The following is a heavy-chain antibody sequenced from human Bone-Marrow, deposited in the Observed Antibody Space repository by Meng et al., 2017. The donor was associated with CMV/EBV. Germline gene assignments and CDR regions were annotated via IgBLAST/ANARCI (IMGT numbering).Heavy chain of an antibody. Sequence: GGSLRLSCAASGFTFSDYYMSWIRQAPGKGPEWVSSIGTAGDTYYTGSEKGRFTISRENAKNSLYLQMDSLRAGDTAVYYCASGGCSSTSCSTYSYYGMDVWGQGTTVTVSS. J-gene: IGHJ6*02. CDR3: ASGGCSSTSCSTYSYYGMDV. D-gene: IGHD2-2*02. CDR1: GFTFSDYY. CDR2: IGTAGDT. V-gene: IGHV3-13*01.